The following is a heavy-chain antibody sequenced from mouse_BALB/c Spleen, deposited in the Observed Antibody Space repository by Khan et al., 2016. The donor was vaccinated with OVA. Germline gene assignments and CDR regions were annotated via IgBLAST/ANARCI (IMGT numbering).Heavy chain of an antibody. CDR3: ARDAGRY. V-gene: IGHV1-18*01. CDR2: INPKNGVT. J-gene: IGHJ4*01. D-gene: IGHD3-3*01. CDR1: GYTFTEYT. Sequence: VQLKESGPELVKPGASVKISCKTSGYTFTEYTLHWVKQSHGKSLEWIGVINPKNGVTSYNQKFKGKATLTVDKSSSTAYMEFRSLTSEDSAVYYCARDAGRYRGQGTSVTVSS.